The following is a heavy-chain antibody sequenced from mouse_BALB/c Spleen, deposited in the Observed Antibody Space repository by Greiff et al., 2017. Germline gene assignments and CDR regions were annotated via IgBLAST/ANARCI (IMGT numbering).Heavy chain of an antibody. CDR3: ARRSHGYGAMDY. V-gene: IGHV5-17*02. J-gene: IGHJ4*01. Sequence: EVQRVESGGGLVQPGGSRKLSCAASGFTFSSFGMHWVRQAPEKGLEWVAYISSGSSTIYYADTVKGRFTISRDNPKNTLFLQMTSLRSEDTAMYYCARRSHGYGAMDYWGQGTSVTVSS. CDR1: GFTFSSFG. CDR2: ISSGSSTI. D-gene: IGHD2-2*01.